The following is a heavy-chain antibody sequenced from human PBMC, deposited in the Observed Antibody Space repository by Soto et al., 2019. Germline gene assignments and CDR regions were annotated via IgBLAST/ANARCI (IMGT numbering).Heavy chain of an antibody. CDR1: GFTFSSYA. D-gene: IGHD2-15*01. Sequence: GGSLRLSCAASGFTFSSYAMTWVRQAPGKGLEWVSSISFSDGGTYYADSVKGRLTISRDNSKNTLFLQMNSLRVEDTAVYYCVKDDRILGRRYFDLWGRGTLVTVS. V-gene: IGHV3-23*01. CDR2: ISFSDGGT. CDR3: VKDDRILGRRYFDL. J-gene: IGHJ2*01.